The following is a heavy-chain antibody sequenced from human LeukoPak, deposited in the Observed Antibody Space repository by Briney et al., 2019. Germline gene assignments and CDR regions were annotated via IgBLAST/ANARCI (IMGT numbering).Heavy chain of an antibody. D-gene: IGHD6-13*01. CDR3: ARGSNSSSWFDY. CDR2: IYTSGST. Sequence: TSETLSLTCTFSGGSISSYYWSWIRQPAGKGLEWIGRIYTSGSTNYNPSLKSRVTLSVDTSKNQFSLKLSSVTAADTAVYYCARGSNSSSWFDYWGQGTLVTVSS. J-gene: IGHJ4*02. V-gene: IGHV4-4*07. CDR1: GGSISSYY.